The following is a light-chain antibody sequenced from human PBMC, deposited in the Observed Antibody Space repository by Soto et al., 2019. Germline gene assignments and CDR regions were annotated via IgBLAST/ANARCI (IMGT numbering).Light chain of an antibody. J-gene: IGLJ2*01. CDR3: LLSFSATHVV. V-gene: IGLV7-46*01. CDR2: DTN. CDR1: TGAVTSGLY. Sequence: QAVVTQEPSLNVSPGGTVTLTCGSSTGAVTSGLYPYWFQQKPGQAPRTLIYDTNNKHSWTPARFSGSVLGGKAALTLSGAQPEDEAEYYCLLSFSATHVVFGGGTKLTVL.